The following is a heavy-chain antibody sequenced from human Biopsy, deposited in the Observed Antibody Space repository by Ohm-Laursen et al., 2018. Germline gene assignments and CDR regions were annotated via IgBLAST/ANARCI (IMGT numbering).Heavy chain of an antibody. Sequence: SHTLSFTCTVSGDSINSSYWSWLRQAPGKGLVWIGFISNSGNTNYNPSLKSRVTISADTSKNQFSLKMGSVTVEDTAVFYCARRGSGGRSFDYWGQGSLVTVSS. D-gene: IGHD3-16*01. V-gene: IGHV4-59*08. CDR2: ISNSGNT. CDR1: GDSINSSY. CDR3: ARRGSGGRSFDY. J-gene: IGHJ4*02.